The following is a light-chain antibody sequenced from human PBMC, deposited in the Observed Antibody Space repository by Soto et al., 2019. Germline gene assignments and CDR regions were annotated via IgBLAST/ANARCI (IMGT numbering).Light chain of an antibody. V-gene: IGLV2-23*01. CDR2: EGR. CDR1: ASDDGSSNL. Sequence: QSALTQSASVSGSPGQSISISCTGTASDDGSSNLVSWYQQYPGKAPKLIIYEGRRRPSGVSGRFSGSKSGNTASLTISGLHAEDEADYYCCSSASTSTFYVFGTGTKVTVL. CDR3: CSSASTSTFYV. J-gene: IGLJ1*01.